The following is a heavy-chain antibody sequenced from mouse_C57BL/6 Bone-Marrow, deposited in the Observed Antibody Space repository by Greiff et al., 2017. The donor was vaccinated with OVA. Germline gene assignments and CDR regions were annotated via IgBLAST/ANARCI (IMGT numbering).Heavy chain of an antibody. CDR2: INPSNGGI. Sequence: VQLQQPGTELVKPGASVKLSCKASGYTFTSYWMHWVKQRPGQGLEWIGYINPSNGGINYNEKFKSKATLAVDKSSSTAYMQLSSLTSEDSAVYDCAIFFDYWGQGTTLTVSS. V-gene: IGHV1-53*01. J-gene: IGHJ2*01. CDR3: AIFFDY. CDR1: GYTFTSYW.